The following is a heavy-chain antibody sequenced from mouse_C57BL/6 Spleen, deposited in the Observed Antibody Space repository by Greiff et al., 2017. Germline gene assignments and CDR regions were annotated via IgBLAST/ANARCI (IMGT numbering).Heavy chain of an antibody. CDR2: ISSGGSYT. CDR1: GFTFSSYG. Sequence: EVQRVESGGDLVKPGGSLKLSCAASGFTFSSYGMSWVRQTPDKRLEWVATISSGGSYTYYPDSVKGRFTISRDNAKNTLYLQMSSLKSEDTAMYYCARYYGSPHYYAMDHWGQGTSVTVSS. J-gene: IGHJ4*01. CDR3: ARYYGSPHYYAMDH. D-gene: IGHD1-1*01. V-gene: IGHV5-6*01.